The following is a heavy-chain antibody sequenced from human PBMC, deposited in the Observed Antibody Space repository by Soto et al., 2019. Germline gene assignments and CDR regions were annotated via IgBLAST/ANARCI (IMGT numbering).Heavy chain of an antibody. J-gene: IGHJ6*02. CDR2: IIPIFGTA. CDR3: ERDRGITIFRVVHWMEV. V-gene: IGHV1-69*01. D-gene: IGHD3-3*01. CDR1: GGTFSSYS. Sequence: SVNVSCKASGGTFSSYSISWVRQAPGQWLEWMGGIIPIFGTANYAQKFQGRVTITADESTSTAYMELSSLRSEDTAVYYCERDRGITIFRVVHWMEVWGQGTTVTVSS.